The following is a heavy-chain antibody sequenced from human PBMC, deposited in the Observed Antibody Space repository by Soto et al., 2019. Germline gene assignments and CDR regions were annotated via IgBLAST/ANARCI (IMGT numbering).Heavy chain of an antibody. D-gene: IGHD2-21*01. V-gene: IGHV4-39*01. CDR2: IFYSGST. CDR1: GGSISSCSYY. CDR3: ARIVRGIVITYYYMDV. Sequence: QVQLQESGPGLVKPSETLSLTCTVSGGSISSCSYYWGWIRQPPGKGLEWIGSIFYSGSTYYNPSLQSRVTISVDTSTNQFSLKLRSVTAADTAVYYCARIVRGIVITYYYMDVWGKGTTVTVSS. J-gene: IGHJ6*03.